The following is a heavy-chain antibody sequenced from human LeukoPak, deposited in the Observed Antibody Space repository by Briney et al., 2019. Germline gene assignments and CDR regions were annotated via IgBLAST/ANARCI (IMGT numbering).Heavy chain of an antibody. V-gene: IGHV4-4*07. CDR1: VDFISSYY. J-gene: IGHJ5*02. D-gene: IGHD6-19*01. CDR2: VYVTGST. CDR3: ARDRQWLVDH. Sequence: SETLSLTCTVPVDFISSYYWSWIRQPAGKGLEWIGRVYVTGSTNLNPALQRRVTMSVDTSKNQFSLKLTSVTAAATAVYYCARDRQWLVDHWGQGTLVTVSS.